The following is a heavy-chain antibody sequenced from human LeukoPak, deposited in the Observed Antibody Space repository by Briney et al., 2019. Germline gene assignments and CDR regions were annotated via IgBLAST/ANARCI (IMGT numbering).Heavy chain of an antibody. Sequence: GGSLRLSCAASGFTFSSYSMNWVRQAPGKGLEWVSYISSSSPTISYADSVKGRFTISRDNAKNSLYLQMNSLTPEDTAVYYCVAWAVGADYWGQGTLVTVSS. D-gene: IGHD1-26*01. CDR2: ISSSSPTI. CDR3: VAWAVGADY. V-gene: IGHV3-48*01. J-gene: IGHJ4*02. CDR1: GFTFSSYS.